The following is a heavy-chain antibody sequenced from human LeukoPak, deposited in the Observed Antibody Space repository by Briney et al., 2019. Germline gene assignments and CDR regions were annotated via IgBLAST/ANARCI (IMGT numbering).Heavy chain of an antibody. V-gene: IGHV1-18*01. Sequence: ASVKVSCKASGYTFTTYGISWVRQAPGQGLEWMGYIITYNGNTNYAQKLQGRVTMTTDTSTSTAYTELRSLRSDDTAVYYCARDTKRSRARWENLGIDPWGQGTLVTVSS. J-gene: IGHJ5*02. CDR3: ARDTKRSRARWENLGIDP. CDR1: GYTFTTYG. D-gene: IGHD3-16*01. CDR2: IITYNGNT.